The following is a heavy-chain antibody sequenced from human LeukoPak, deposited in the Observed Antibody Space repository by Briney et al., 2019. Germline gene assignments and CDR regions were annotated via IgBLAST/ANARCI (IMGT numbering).Heavy chain of an antibody. CDR3: ARGTHYYDISGYDY. D-gene: IGHD3-22*01. Sequence: GGSLRLSCAASGFIFDDYGMSWVRQAPGKGLEWVSDINWKGGSTGYADSVKGRFTISRDNAKNSLYLQMNSLRAEDTSVYYCARGTHYYDISGYDYWGQGTLVIVSS. CDR1: GFIFDDYG. J-gene: IGHJ4*02. CDR2: INWKGGST. V-gene: IGHV3-20*04.